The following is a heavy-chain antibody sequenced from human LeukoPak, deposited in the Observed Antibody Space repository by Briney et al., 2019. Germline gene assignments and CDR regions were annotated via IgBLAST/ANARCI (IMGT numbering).Heavy chain of an antibody. D-gene: IGHD3-10*01. CDR2: INHSGST. CDR3: ARGRLRITMVRGDVDAFDI. V-gene: IGHV4-34*01. CDR1: GGSFSGYY. Sequence: PSETLSLTCAVYGGSFSGYYWSWIRQPPGKGLEWIGEINHSGSTNYNPSPKSRVTISVDTSKNQSSLKLSSVTAADTAVYYCARGRLRITMVRGDVDAFDIWGQGTMVTVSS. J-gene: IGHJ3*02.